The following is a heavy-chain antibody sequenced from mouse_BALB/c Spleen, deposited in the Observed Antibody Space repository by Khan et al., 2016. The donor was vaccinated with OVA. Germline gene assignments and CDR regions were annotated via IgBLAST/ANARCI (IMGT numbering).Heavy chain of an antibody. Sequence: EVQLKESGPGLVKPSQSLSLTCTVTGYSITSDYAWNWIRQFPGNKLEWMGYISYSGSTTYNPSLKSRISITRDTSKDQFFLQLKSVTSEDTATXCCASALGRYYALDYWGQGTSVTVSS. J-gene: IGHJ4*01. V-gene: IGHV3-2*02. D-gene: IGHD4-1*01. CDR3: ASALGRYYALDY. CDR1: GYSITSDYA. CDR2: ISYSGST.